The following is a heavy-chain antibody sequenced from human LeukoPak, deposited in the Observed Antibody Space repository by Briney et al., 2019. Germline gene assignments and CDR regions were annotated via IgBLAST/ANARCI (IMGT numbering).Heavy chain of an antibody. CDR1: GYSISSGYY. CDR3: ARDDGGGIAVAGTKIDY. V-gene: IGHV4-38-2*02. Sequence: SETLSLTCTVSGYSISSGYYWGWIRQPPGKGLEWIGSIYHSGSAYYNPSLKSRVTISVDTSKNQFSLKLSSVTAADTAVYYCARDDGGGIAVAGTKIDYWGQGTLVTVSS. CDR2: IYHSGSA. J-gene: IGHJ4*02. D-gene: IGHD6-19*01.